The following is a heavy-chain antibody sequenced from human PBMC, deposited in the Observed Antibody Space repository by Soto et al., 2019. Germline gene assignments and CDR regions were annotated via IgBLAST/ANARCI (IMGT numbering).Heavy chain of an antibody. J-gene: IGHJ5*02. V-gene: IGHV4-59*07. CDR3: ARAVPTSSWYGGAYSSDP. CDR1: GGSISSYY. CDR2: IYYSGST. D-gene: IGHD6-13*01. Sequence: PSGALSLTSTVSGGSISSYYWSWIRQPPGKGLEWIGYIYYSGSTNYNPSLKSRVTISVDTSKNQFSLKLSSVTAADTAVYYCARAVPTSSWYGGAYSSDPRGQGPLATGSS.